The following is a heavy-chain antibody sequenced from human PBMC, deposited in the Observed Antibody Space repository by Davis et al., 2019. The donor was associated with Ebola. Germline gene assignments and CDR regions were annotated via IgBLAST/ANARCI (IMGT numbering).Heavy chain of an antibody. CDR2: TYYSSKWYH. V-gene: IGHV6-1*01. CDR3: VRGWGRTGLGV. Sequence: PSETLSLTCAISGDSVSSGGWNWIRQSPSRGLEWLGRTYYSSKWYHDYAVSLKSRITINPDTSKNQFSLQLSSVTPEDTAVYYCVRGWGRTGLGVWGQGTTVTVSS. CDR1: GDSVSSGG. J-gene: IGHJ6*02. D-gene: IGHD1-26*01.